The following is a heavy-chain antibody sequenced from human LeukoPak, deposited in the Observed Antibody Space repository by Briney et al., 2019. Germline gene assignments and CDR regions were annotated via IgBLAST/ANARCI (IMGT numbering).Heavy chain of an antibody. CDR2: ISRIGGDT. Sequence: GGSLILSCSASGFTLSNYAMYWVRQPPGKGLECVSGISRIGGDTYYADSVKGRFTISRDNSKNTLYLQMSSLRPEDTAMYYCVKAPLPGAVPIEIWGQGTMVTVSS. V-gene: IGHV3-64D*06. D-gene: IGHD3-16*01. J-gene: IGHJ3*02. CDR3: VKAPLPGAVPIEI. CDR1: GFTLSNYA.